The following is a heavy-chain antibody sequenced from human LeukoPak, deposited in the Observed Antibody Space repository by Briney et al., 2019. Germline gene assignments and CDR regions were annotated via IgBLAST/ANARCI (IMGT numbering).Heavy chain of an antibody. V-gene: IGHV3-21*01. J-gene: IGHJ4*02. CDR3: ARARYSSGWLSAY. CDR2: ISSSSSYI. CDR1: GFTFSSYS. Sequence: GGSLRLSCAASGFTFSSYSMNWVRQAPGKGLEWVSSISSSSSYIYYADSVKGRFTVSRDNAKNPLYLQMNSLRAEDTAVYYCARARYSSGWLSAYWGQGTLVTVSS. D-gene: IGHD6-19*01.